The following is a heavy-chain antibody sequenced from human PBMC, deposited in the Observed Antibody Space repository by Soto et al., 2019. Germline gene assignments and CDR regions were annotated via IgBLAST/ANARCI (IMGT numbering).Heavy chain of an antibody. V-gene: IGHV4-39*01. D-gene: IGHD3-10*01. CDR2: IYYSGTT. CDR3: ASLLGIKFDY. CDR1: GYSITAGGYH. Sequence: SETLSLTCFVSGYSITAGGYHWSWIRQPPGKGLEWIGTIYYSGTTNYNPSLKSRVTISVDTSQNQFSLKLNSLTAADTAVYYCASLLGIKFDYWGQGALVTVSS. J-gene: IGHJ4*02.